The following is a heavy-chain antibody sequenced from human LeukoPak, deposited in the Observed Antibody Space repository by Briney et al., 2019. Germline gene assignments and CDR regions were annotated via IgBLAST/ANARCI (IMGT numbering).Heavy chain of an antibody. V-gene: IGHV4-59*01. CDR2: IYNGGTT. J-gene: IGHJ4*02. CDR1: GGPLSTYS. Sequence: SETLSLTCSVSGGPLSTYSWTWVRQSPGKRLEWIGSIYNGGTTNYNPSLKSRATISPDTAKNQFSLRLRSVTAADTAIYYCARDTTVASGMQYWGQGTLVSVSS. CDR3: ARDTTVASGMQY. D-gene: IGHD5-12*01.